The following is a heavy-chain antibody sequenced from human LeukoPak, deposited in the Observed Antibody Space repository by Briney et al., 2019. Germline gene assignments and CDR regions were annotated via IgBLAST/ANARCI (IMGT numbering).Heavy chain of an antibody. J-gene: IGHJ3*02. D-gene: IGHD6-19*01. V-gene: IGHV4-59*01. Sequence: SQTLTLTCTVDGDCIGRDNWVWIRQRRGKGLEWIGYIYYSGSTNYNPSLKSRVTISVDTSKNQFSLKLSSVTAADTAVYYCASGIAVAGNDAFDIWGQGTMVTVSS. CDR3: ASGIAVAGNDAFDI. CDR1: GDCIGRDN. CDR2: IYYSGST.